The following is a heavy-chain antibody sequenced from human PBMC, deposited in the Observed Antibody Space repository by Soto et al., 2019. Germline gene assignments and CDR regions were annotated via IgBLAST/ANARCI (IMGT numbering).Heavy chain of an antibody. CDR3: ARQIYDSDTGPNFQYYFDS. CDR2: IDPSDSQT. D-gene: IGHD3-22*01. J-gene: IGHJ4*02. CDR1: GYSFAGYW. Sequence: GESLKISCKGSGYSFAGYWITWVRQKPGKGLEWMGRIDPSDSQTYYSPSFRGHVTISVTKSITTVFLQWSSLRASDTAMYYCARQIYDSDTGPNFQYYFDSWGQGTPVTVAS. V-gene: IGHV5-10-1*01.